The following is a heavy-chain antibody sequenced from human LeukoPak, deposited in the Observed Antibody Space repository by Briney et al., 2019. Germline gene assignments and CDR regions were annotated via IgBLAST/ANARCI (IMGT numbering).Heavy chain of an antibody. Sequence: PGGSLRLSCVASGFPFSSYWMTWVRQAPGKGLEWVANIKQDGSKKSYVDSVKGRFTISRDNAKNSLYLQMNSLRAEDTAVYYCARQCSITSCLWGQGTLVTVSS. J-gene: IGHJ4*02. CDR3: ARQCSITSCL. V-gene: IGHV3-7*01. D-gene: IGHD2-2*01. CDR2: IKQDGSKK. CDR1: GFPFSSYW.